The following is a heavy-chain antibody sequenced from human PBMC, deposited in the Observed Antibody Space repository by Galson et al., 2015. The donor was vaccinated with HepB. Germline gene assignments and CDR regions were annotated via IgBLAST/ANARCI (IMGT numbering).Heavy chain of an antibody. J-gene: IGHJ3*02. D-gene: IGHD1-26*01. CDR3: AREGKRGSYRGAFDI. CDR1: GFTVSSNY. CDR2: IYSGGST. Sequence: SLRLSCAASGFTVSSNYMSWVRQAPGKGLEWVSVIYSGGSTYYADSVKGRFTISRHNSKNTLYLQMNSLRAEDTAVYYCAREGKRGSYRGAFDIWGQGTMVTVSS. V-gene: IGHV3-53*04.